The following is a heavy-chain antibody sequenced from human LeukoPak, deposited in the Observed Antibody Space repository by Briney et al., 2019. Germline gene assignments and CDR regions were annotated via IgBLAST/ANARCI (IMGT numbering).Heavy chain of an antibody. Sequence: GGSLRLSCAASGFTFGSYGMHWVRQAPGKGLEWVAVIWYDGSNKYYADSVKGRFTISRDNSKNTLYLQMNSLRAEDTAVYYCARPQNSGYFWYFDLWGRGTLVTVSS. J-gene: IGHJ2*01. CDR2: IWYDGSNK. CDR3: ARPQNSGYFWYFDL. V-gene: IGHV3-33*01. CDR1: GFTFGSYG. D-gene: IGHD5-12*01.